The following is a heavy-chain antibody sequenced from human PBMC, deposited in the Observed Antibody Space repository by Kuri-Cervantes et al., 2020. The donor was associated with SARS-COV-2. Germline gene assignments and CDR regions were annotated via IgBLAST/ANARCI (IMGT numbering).Heavy chain of an antibody. CDR1: GYTFTSYG. CDR3: ARRGPRLEVRYYYYYGMDV. D-gene: IGHD3-3*01. CDR2: ISAYNGNT. V-gene: IGHV1-18*01. Sequence: ASVKVSCKASGYTFTSYGISWVRQAPGQGLEWMGWISAYNGNTNYAQKLQGRVTMTTDTSTSTAYMELRSLRSDDTAVYYCARRGPRLEVRYYYYYGMDVWGQGTTVTVSS. J-gene: IGHJ6*02.